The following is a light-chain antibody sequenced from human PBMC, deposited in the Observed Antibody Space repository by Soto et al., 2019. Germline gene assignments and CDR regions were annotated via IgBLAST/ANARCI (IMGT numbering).Light chain of an antibody. CDR3: QQYDSSPRT. J-gene: IGKJ1*01. CDR2: GTS. CDR1: QSVSSSY. Sequence: EIVLTQSPGTLSLYPGERATLSCRASQSVSSSYLAWYQQKPGQAPRLLMYGTSSRATGIPDRFSGSGSGTDFTLTISRLEPEDFAVYYCQQYDSSPRTFGQGTKV. V-gene: IGKV3-20*01.